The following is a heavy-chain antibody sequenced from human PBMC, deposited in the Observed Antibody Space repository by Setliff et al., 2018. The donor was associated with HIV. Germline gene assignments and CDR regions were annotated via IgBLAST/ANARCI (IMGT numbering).Heavy chain of an antibody. CDR2: IYPSGGT. D-gene: IGHD4-17*01. J-gene: IGHJ6*03. V-gene: IGHV4-61*09. CDR1: GTSITDSFYH. Sequence: SETLSLTCTVSGTSITDSFYHWSWIRQPAGRGLEWIGHIYPSGGTDYNPSLRSRVVISLDTSKNQFSLKLGSVTAADTAVYYCAKGHGDYRGNYMDVWGKGTTVTVSS. CDR3: AKGHGDYRGNYMDV.